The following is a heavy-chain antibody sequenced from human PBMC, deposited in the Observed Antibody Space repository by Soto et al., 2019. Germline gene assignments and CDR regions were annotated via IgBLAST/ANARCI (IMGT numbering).Heavy chain of an antibody. D-gene: IGHD2-2*01. CDR2: INHSGST. CDR3: ARGLGYCSSTSCSTPFDY. Sequence: SETLSLTCAVYGGSFSGYYWSWIRQPPGKGLEWIGEINHSGSTNYNPSLKSRVTISVDTSKNQFSLKLSSVTAADTAVYYCARGLGYCSSTSCSTPFDYWGQGTLVTVSS. V-gene: IGHV4-34*01. CDR1: GGSFSGYY. J-gene: IGHJ4*02.